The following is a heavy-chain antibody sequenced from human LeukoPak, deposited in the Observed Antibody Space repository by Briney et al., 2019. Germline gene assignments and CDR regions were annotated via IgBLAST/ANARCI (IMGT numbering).Heavy chain of an antibody. V-gene: IGHV1-69*05. CDR1: GGTFSSYA. Sequence: SVKVSCKASGGTFSSYAISWVRQAPGQGLEWMGGIIPIFGTANYAQKFQGRVTITTDESTSTAYMELSSLRSEDTAVCYCASYQSGWLFGYFDYWGQGTLVTVSS. CDR3: ASYQSGWLFGYFDY. D-gene: IGHD3-22*01. CDR2: IIPIFGTA. J-gene: IGHJ4*02.